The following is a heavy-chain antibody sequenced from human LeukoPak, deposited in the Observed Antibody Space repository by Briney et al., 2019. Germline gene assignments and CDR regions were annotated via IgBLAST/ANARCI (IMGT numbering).Heavy chain of an antibody. Sequence: GSLRLSCAASGLFFGAYGMNWVRQAPGKGLEGVSTISGNGDNTYYADSVKGRFTIFRDNSRNTLYLQMNSLRAEDTAVYYCAKDRKHDYGDYGPDYWGQGTLVTVSS. J-gene: IGHJ4*02. D-gene: IGHD4-17*01. CDR2: ISGNGDNT. CDR3: AKDRKHDYGDYGPDY. CDR1: GLFFGAYG. V-gene: IGHV3-23*01.